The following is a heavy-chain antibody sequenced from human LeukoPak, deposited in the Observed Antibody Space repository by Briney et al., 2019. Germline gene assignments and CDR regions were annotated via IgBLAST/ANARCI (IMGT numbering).Heavy chain of an antibody. D-gene: IGHD2-2*01. CDR2: ISSSSSYT. V-gene: IGHV3-11*06. CDR3: ARDFRYCSSTSCYGGWFDP. J-gene: IGHJ5*02. Sequence: GGSLRLSCAASGFTFSDYYMSWIRRAPGKGLEWVSYISSSSSYTNYADSVKGRFTISRDNAKNSLYLQMNSLRAEDTAVYYCARDFRYCSSTSCYGGWFDPWGQGTLVTVSS. CDR1: GFTFSDYY.